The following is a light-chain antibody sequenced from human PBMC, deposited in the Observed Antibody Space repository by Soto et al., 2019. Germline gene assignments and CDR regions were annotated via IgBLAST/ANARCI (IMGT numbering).Light chain of an antibody. CDR1: QGISSA. J-gene: IGKJ3*01. CDR3: QQFNSYPFT. V-gene: IGKV1-13*02. CDR2: DAS. Sequence: AIQLTQSPSSLSASVGDRVTITCRASQGISSALAWYQQKPGKAPKLLIYDASSLESGVPSRFSGSGSGTDFTRTISSLQPEDFAPYYCQQFNSYPFTFGPGTKVDIK.